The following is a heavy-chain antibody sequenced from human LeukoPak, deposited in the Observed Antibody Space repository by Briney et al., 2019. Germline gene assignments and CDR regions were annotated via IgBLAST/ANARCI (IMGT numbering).Heavy chain of an antibody. CDR3: AKSLPPITFGSCLDY. V-gene: IGHV3-23*01. D-gene: IGHD3-10*01. Sequence: AGGSLRLSCAASGFTFSSYAMSWVRQAPGKGLEWVSAISGSGGSTYYADSVKGRFTISRDNSKNTLYLQMNSLRAEDTAVYYCAKSLPPITFGSCLDYWGQGTLVTVSS. CDR2: ISGSGGST. J-gene: IGHJ4*02. CDR1: GFTFSSYA.